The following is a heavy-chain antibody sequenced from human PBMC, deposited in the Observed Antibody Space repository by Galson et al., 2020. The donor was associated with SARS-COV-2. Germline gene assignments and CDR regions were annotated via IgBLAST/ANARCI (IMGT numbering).Heavy chain of an antibody. V-gene: IGHV3-13*01. Sequence: GESLKISCAASGFTFSSYDMHWVRQATGKGLEWVSAIGTAGDTYYPGSVKGRFTISRENAKNSLYLQMNSLRAGDTAVYYCARATEVYDSSGYYYTGWRSRRAVFDYWGQGTLVTVSS. CDR1: GFTFSSYD. J-gene: IGHJ4*02. CDR3: ARATEVYDSSGYYYTGWRSRRAVFDY. CDR2: IGTAGDT. D-gene: IGHD3-22*01.